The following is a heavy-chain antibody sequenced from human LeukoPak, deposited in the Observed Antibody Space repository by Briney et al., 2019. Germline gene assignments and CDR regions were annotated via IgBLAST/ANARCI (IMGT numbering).Heavy chain of an antibody. J-gene: IGHJ4*02. V-gene: IGHV3-53*01. CDR2: LYSGGVT. CDR3: ARDPGAWYYDC. D-gene: IGHD7-27*01. CDR1: GFIFSNNY. Sequence: PGGSLRLSWAASGFIFSNNYMTWVSQAPGKGMEWVAVLYSGGVTSYADSVKGRFTISRDKSKNTLYLQMNSLRDEDTAVYYCARDPGAWYYDCWGQGALVTVSS.